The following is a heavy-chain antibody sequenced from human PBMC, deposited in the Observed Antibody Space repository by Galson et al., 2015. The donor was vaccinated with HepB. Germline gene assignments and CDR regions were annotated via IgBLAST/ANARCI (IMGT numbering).Heavy chain of an antibody. CDR3: ARDEPSGSYRFDY. Sequence: SLRLSCAASGFTFSSYWMSWVRQAPGKGLEWVANIRQDGSEKYYVDSVKGRFTISRDNAKNSLYLQMNSLRAEDTAVYYCARDEPSGSYRFDYWGQGTLVTVSS. CDR2: IRQDGSEK. J-gene: IGHJ4*02. CDR1: GFTFSSYW. D-gene: IGHD1-26*01. V-gene: IGHV3-7*01.